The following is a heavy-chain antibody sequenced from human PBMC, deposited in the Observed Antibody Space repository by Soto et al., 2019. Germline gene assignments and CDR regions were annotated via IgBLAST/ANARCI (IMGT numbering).Heavy chain of an antibody. D-gene: IGHD6-19*01. CDR3: AKNLVAGSVCCDFFDH. Sequence: GGSLRLSCAASVFTLSSYTMYWVRQAPGKGLEWVASTSSDGINEYYADSAKGRFTISRDNSKNMLSLEMNSLRAEDTALYFCAKNLVAGSVCCDFFDHWGQGTLVTVSS. CDR2: TSSDGINE. V-gene: IGHV3-30-3*02. J-gene: IGHJ4*02. CDR1: VFTLSSYT.